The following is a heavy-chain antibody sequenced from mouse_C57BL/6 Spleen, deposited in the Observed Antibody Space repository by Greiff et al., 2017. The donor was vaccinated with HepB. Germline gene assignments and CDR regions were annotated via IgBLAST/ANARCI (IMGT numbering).Heavy chain of an antibody. CDR3: ASNYYGSSHSWFAY. J-gene: IGHJ3*01. Sequence: EVQLQESGPGLVKPSQSLSLTCSVTGYSITSGYYWNWIRQFPGNKLEWMGYISYDGSNNYNPSLKNRISITRYTSKNQFFLKLNSVTTEDTATYYCASNYYGSSHSWFAYWGQGTLVTVSA. D-gene: IGHD1-1*01. CDR1: GYSITSGYY. V-gene: IGHV3-6*01. CDR2: ISYDGSN.